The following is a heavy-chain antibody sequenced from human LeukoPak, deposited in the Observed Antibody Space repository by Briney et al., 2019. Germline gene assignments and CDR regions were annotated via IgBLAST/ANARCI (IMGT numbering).Heavy chain of an antibody. V-gene: IGHV3-15*01. D-gene: IGHD2-15*01. CDR3: TSRGYCSGGSCYPGYYFDY. Sequence: GGSLRLSCAASGFTFSNAWMSWVRQAPGKGLXXXXXIKSKTDGGTTDYAAPVKGRFTISRDDSKNTLYLQMNSLKTEDTAVYYCTSRGYCSGGSCYPGYYFDYWGQGTLVTVSS. J-gene: IGHJ4*02. CDR1: GFTFSNAW. CDR2: IKSKTDGGTT.